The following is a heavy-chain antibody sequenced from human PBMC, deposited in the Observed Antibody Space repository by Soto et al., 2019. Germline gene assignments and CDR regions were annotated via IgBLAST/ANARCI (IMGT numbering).Heavy chain of an antibody. CDR2: ISGSGSTI. D-gene: IGHD4-4*01. J-gene: IGHJ6*02. V-gene: IGHV3-11*01. CDR3: ARGDDYSNSYGMDV. Sequence: GGSLRLSCAASGFTFSDYYMSWIRQAPGKGLEWVSYISGSGSTIYYADSVKGRFTISRDNAKNSLYLQMNSLRAEDTAVYYCARGDDYSNSYGMDVWGQGTTVTVSS. CDR1: GFTFSDYY.